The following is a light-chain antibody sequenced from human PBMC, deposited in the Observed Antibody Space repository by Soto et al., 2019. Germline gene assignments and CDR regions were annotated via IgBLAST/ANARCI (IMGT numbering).Light chain of an antibody. CDR2: DAS. Sequence: EFVLTQSPGTLSLSPGERATLSCRASQTVRNNYLAWYQQKPGQAPRLLIYDASSRVTGIPDGFSGGGSGTDFTLTISRLEPEDFAVYYCQQFSSYPLTFGGGTKVDIK. V-gene: IGKV3-20*01. CDR1: QTVRNNY. J-gene: IGKJ4*01. CDR3: QQFSSYPLT.